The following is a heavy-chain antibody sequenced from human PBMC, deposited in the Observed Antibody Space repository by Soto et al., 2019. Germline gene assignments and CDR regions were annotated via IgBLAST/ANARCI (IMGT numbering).Heavy chain of an antibody. CDR1: GGTFSSYT. Sequence: GASVKVSCKASGGTFSSYTISWVRQAPGQGLEWMGRIIPILGIANYAQKFQGRVTITADKSTSTAYMELSSLRSEDPAVYYCASRSDAPQADYWGQGTLVTVSS. V-gene: IGHV1-69*02. CDR3: ASRSDAPQADY. CDR2: IIPILGIA. J-gene: IGHJ4*02. D-gene: IGHD6-6*01.